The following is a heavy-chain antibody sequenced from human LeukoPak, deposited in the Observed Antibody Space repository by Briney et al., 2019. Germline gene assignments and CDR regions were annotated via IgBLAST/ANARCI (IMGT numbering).Heavy chain of an antibody. Sequence: ASVKVSCKASGYTFTGYYMHWVRQAPGQGLEWMGWINPNSGGTNYAQKFQGRVTMTRDTSISTAYMELSRLRSDDTAVYYCARDDAYIWGDEGYWGQGTLVTVSS. CDR3: ARDDAYIWGDEGY. D-gene: IGHD3-16*01. J-gene: IGHJ4*02. CDR1: GYTFTGYY. CDR2: INPNSGGT. V-gene: IGHV1-2*02.